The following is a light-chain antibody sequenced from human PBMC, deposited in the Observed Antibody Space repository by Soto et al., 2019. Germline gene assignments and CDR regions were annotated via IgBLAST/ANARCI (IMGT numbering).Light chain of an antibody. CDR2: DAS. CDR3: QQYDDLPFT. Sequence: DIQLTQSPSSLSASVGDRVTITCQASQDIANYLNWYQQKPGKAPNLLIYDASNLETGVPSRFSGRRSGTGFTLTINRLQPEDSATYYCQQYDDLPFTFVGGTKVEIK. J-gene: IGKJ4*01. CDR1: QDIANY. V-gene: IGKV1-33*01.